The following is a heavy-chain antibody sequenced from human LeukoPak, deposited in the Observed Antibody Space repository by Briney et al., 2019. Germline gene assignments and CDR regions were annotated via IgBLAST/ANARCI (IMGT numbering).Heavy chain of an antibody. CDR3: ARTDSGSYRQPFDY. D-gene: IGHD1-26*01. V-gene: IGHV4-38-2*02. CDR1: GYSISSGYY. CDR2: IYHSGST. Sequence: SETLSLTCTVSGYSISSGYYWGRIRQPPGKGLEWIGSIYHSGSTYYNPSLKSRVTISVDTSKNQFSLKLSSVTAAHTAVYYCARTDSGSYRQPFDYWGQGTLVTVSS. J-gene: IGHJ4*02.